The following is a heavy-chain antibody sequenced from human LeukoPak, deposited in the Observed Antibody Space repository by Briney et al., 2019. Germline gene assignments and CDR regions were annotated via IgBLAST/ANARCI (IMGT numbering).Heavy chain of an antibody. J-gene: IGHJ4*02. CDR1: GDSIRSYY. CDR3: ARAGSTVTMLYPFDH. V-gene: IGHV4-59*01. D-gene: IGHD4-17*01. Sequence: SETLSLTCTVSGDSIRSYYWSWIRQPPGKGLEWIGYIYYSGSTNYNPSLKSRVSISVDTSKNQFSLKLSSVTAADTAVYYCARAGSTVTMLYPFDHWGQGTLVTVSS. CDR2: IYYSGST.